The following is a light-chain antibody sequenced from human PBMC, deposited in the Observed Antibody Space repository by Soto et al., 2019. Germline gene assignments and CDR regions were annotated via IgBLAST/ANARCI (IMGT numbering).Light chain of an antibody. Sequence: SVLTQPASVTGSPGQSLTISCTRTSSDVGGYNYVSWYQQHPGKAPKLMIYDVSNRPSGVSNRFSGSKSGNTASLTISGLQAEDEADYYCSSYTSSSTLDVFGTGTKVTVL. V-gene: IGLV2-14*01. CDR3: SSYTSSSTLDV. J-gene: IGLJ1*01. CDR2: DVS. CDR1: SSDVGGYNY.